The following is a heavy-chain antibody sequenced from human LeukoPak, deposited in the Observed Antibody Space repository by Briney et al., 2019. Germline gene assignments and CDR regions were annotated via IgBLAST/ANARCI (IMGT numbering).Heavy chain of an antibody. CDR2: IKSKTDGGTT. D-gene: IGHD4-11*01. CDR3: TTVYTPVDY. V-gene: IGHV3-15*05. CDR1: GFSFRDYG. Sequence: GGSLRLSCAASGFSFRDYGMNWVRQAPGKGLEWVCRIKSKTDGGTTDYAAPVKGRFTISRDDSKNTLYLKMNSLKTEDTAVYYCTTVYTPVDYWGQGTLVTVSS. J-gene: IGHJ4*02.